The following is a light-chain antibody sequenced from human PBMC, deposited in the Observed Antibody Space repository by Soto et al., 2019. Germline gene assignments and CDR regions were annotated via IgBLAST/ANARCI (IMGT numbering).Light chain of an antibody. J-gene: IGKJ1*01. Sequence: DIQMTQSPPTLPAFVGDTVTITCRASQSVSSWLAWYQQKPGTAPNLLIYDASSLASGVPSRFSGSGSGTKFTLTIRSLQPDDFATYYCQQYISFPKTFSQGTKVEMK. CDR2: DAS. CDR1: QSVSSW. V-gene: IGKV1-5*01. CDR3: QQYISFPKT.